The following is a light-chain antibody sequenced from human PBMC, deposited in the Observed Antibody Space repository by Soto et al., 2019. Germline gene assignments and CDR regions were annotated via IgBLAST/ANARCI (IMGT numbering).Light chain of an antibody. Sequence: QSVLTQPPSVSAALGQRVTISCSGSSSNIGNKYVSWYQQLPGSAPKLLIYESNKRPSRIPDRFSGSKAGTSATLDITGLPAGDGGDYYCRTRGSSLNGGVFGGGTKLTVL. CDR3: RTRGSSLNGGV. CDR1: SSNIGNKY. CDR2: ESN. V-gene: IGLV1-51*02. J-gene: IGLJ2*01.